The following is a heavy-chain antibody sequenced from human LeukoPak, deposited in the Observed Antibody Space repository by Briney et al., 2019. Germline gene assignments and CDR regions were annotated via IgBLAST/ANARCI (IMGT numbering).Heavy chain of an antibody. CDR2: INSDGSRT. D-gene: IGHD3-22*01. Sequence: PGGSLRLSCAASGFTFSTYWMHWVRQAPGKGLVWVSRINSDGSRTNYADSVKGRFTISRDNAKNTLYLQMNSLRAEDTAVYYCARGGYYYDNSGYSYSLGYWGQGTLVTVSS. CDR3: ARGGYYYDNSGYSYSLGY. CDR1: GFTFSTYW. J-gene: IGHJ4*02. V-gene: IGHV3-74*01.